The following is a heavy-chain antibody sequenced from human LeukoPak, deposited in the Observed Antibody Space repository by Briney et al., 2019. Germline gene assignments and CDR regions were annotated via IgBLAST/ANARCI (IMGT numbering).Heavy chain of an antibody. J-gene: IGHJ4*02. D-gene: IGHD5-18*01. V-gene: IGHV3-21*01. CDR3: ARDRIQLWLRIPFDY. CDR2: ISSSSSYI. CDR1: GFTFSSYS. Sequence: GGSLRLSCAASGFTFSSYSMNWVRHAPGKGLVWVSSISSSSSYIYYADSVKGRFTISRDNAKNSLYLQMNSLRAEDTAVYYCARDRIQLWLRIPFDYWGQGTLVTVSS.